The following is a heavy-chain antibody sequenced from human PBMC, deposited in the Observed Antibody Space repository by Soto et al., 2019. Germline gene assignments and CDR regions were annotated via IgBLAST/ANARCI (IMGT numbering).Heavy chain of an antibody. Sequence: SETLSLTCAVSGHSISSGYYWGWIRQPPGKGLEWIGSFYHSGSTYYNPSLKSRVTISVDTSKNQFSLKLSCVTAADTAVYYCARGEYYGSGNYFDYWGQGTLVTVSS. CDR1: GHSISSGYY. D-gene: IGHD3-10*01. CDR3: ARGEYYGSGNYFDY. CDR2: FYHSGST. V-gene: IGHV4-38-2*01. J-gene: IGHJ4*02.